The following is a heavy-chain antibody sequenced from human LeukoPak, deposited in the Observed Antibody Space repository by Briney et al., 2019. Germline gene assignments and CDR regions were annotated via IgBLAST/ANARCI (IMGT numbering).Heavy chain of an antibody. CDR1: GYTFSIYE. V-gene: IGHV3-48*03. Sequence: GGPLRLSCAASGYTFSIYEMNWLRQAPGKGLEWVSYIGSGGSTIYEDSAEKGRFTISRDNAKNSLYLQMNSLRAEDTAVYYCARVPIRGYYMDVWGKGSTVIVSS. D-gene: IGHD5-12*01. J-gene: IGHJ6*03. CDR2: IGSGGSTI. CDR3: ARVPIRGYYMDV.